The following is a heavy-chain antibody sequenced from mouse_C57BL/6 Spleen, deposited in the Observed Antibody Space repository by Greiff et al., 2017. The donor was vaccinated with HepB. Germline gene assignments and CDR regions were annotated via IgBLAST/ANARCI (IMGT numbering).Heavy chain of an antibody. CDR2: ISYSGST. CDR3: ARSPITTVVAGYFDY. D-gene: IGHD1-1*01. Sequence: VQLKESGPGLAKPSQTLSLTCSVTGYSITSDYWNWIRKFPGNKLEYMGYISYSGSTYYNPSLKSRISITRDTSKNQYYLQLNSVTTEDTATYYWARSPITTVVAGYFDYWGQGTTLTVSS. V-gene: IGHV3-8*01. CDR1: GYSITSDY. J-gene: IGHJ2*01.